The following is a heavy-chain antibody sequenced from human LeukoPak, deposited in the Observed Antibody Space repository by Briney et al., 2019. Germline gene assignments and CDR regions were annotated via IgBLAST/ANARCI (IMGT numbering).Heavy chain of an antibody. CDR1: GYTFTGYG. CDR2: ISAYNGNT. J-gene: IGHJ4*02. Sequence: ASVKVSCKASGYTFTGYGISWVRQAPGQGLEWMGWISAYNGNTNYAQKLQGRVTMTTDTSTSTAYMELRSLRSDDTAVYYCASVYCSSTSCYRGGLDYWGQGTLVTVSS. D-gene: IGHD2-2*01. CDR3: ASVYCSSTSCYRGGLDY. V-gene: IGHV1-18*01.